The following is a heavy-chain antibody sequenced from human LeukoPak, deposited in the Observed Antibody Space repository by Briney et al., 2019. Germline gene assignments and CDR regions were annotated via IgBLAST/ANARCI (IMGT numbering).Heavy chain of an antibody. J-gene: IGHJ4*02. Sequence: GGSLRLXCVASGFTFSSYSMNWVRQAPGKGLEWVSYISSGSRTIYYADSVKGRFTVSRDNAKNSLYLQMNSLRAGDTAVYYCARESITGHRDFDYWGQGTLVTVSS. V-gene: IGHV3-48*01. CDR1: GFTFSSYS. D-gene: IGHD1-20*01. CDR3: ARESITGHRDFDY. CDR2: ISSGSRTI.